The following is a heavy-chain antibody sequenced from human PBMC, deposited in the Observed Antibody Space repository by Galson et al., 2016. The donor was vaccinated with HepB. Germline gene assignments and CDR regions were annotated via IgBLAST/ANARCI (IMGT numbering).Heavy chain of an antibody. CDR2: ISSSSSYT. V-gene: IGHV3-11*06. J-gene: IGHJ4*02. CDR1: GFTFSIYG. D-gene: IGHD4-23*01. CDR3: ARAQTTVVTYIDN. Sequence: SLRLSCAASGFTFSIYGMHWIRQAPGKGLEWVSYISSSSSYTNYAESVKGRFTISRDNAKNSLYLQMNSLRAEDTAVYYCARAQTTVVTYIDNWGQGTLVTVSS.